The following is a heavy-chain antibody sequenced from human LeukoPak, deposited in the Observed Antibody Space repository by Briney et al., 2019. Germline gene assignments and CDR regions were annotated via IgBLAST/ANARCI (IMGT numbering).Heavy chain of an antibody. J-gene: IGHJ4*02. CDR3: ARGPYTTGSCYSDY. V-gene: IGHV3-64*01. CDR2: ISSNGGST. CDR1: GFTFSSYG. Sequence: SGGSLRLSCAASGFTFSSYGMHWVRQAPGKGLEYVSAISSNGGSTYYANSVKGRFTISRDNSKNTLYLQMGSLRAEDMAVYYCARGPYTTGSCYSDYWGQGTLVTVSS. D-gene: IGHD2-15*01.